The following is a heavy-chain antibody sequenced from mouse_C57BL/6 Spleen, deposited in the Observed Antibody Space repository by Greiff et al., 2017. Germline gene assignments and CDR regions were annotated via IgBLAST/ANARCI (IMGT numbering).Heavy chain of an antibody. CDR2: INPSSGYT. Sequence: QVQLQQSGAELAKPGASVKLSCKASGYTFTRYWMHWVKQRPGQGLEWIGYINPSSGYTKYNQKFKDKATLTADNYSSTAYMQLRSLTYEDSAVYDCARSITTVVATDYAMDDWGQGTSVTVSS. D-gene: IGHD1-1*01. J-gene: IGHJ4*01. CDR1: GYTFTRYW. CDR3: ARSITTVVATDYAMDD. V-gene: IGHV1-7*01.